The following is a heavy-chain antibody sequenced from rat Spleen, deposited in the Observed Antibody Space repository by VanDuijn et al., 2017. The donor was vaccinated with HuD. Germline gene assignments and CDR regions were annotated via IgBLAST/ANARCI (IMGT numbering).Heavy chain of an antibody. CDR3: TRDRILRSTGFDY. CDR1: GFTFSNYD. CDR2: ISYDGSST. D-gene: IGHD1-6*01. Sequence: EVQLVESGGGLVQPGRSLKLSCAASGFTFSNYDMAWVRQAPTKGLEWVASISYDGSSTYYRDSVKGRFTISRDNAKSSLYLQMDSLRSEDTATYYCTRDRILRSTGFDYWGHGVMVTVSS. V-gene: IGHV5-20*01. J-gene: IGHJ2*01.